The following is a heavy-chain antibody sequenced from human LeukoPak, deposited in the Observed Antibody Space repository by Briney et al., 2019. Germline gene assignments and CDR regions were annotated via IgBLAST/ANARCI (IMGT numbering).Heavy chain of an antibody. V-gene: IGHV3-21*01. J-gene: IGHJ3*02. CDR3: ARPGYSYGFLSGDAFDI. CDR2: ISSSSSYI. CDR1: GFTFSSYS. Sequence: PGGSLRLSCAASGFTFSSYSMNWVRQAPGKGLEWVSSISSSSSYIYYADSVKGRFTISRGNAKNSLYLQMNSLRAEDTAVYYCARPGYSYGFLSGDAFDIWGQGTMVTVSS. D-gene: IGHD5-18*01.